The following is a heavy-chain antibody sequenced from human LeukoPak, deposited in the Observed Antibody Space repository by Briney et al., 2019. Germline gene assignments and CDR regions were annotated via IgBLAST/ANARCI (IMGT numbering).Heavy chain of an antibody. CDR2: IYPGDSDT. CDR1: GYTFTSYW. J-gene: IGHJ4*02. V-gene: IGHV5-51*01. CDR3: ARPPRY. Sequence: GESLKISCQGSGYTFTSYWIAWVRQMPGEGLEWMGIIYPGDSDTRYSPSFQGQATISADKSISTAFLQWSSLKASDSAMYYCARPPRYWGQGTLVTVSS.